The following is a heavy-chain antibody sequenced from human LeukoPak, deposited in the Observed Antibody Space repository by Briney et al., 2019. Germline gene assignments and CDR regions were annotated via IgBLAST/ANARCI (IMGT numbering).Heavy chain of an antibody. CDR2: IIPIFGIA. CDR1: GGTFSSYA. CDR3: ARDFDYGDYGGYFDY. D-gene: IGHD4-17*01. Sequence: SVKVSCKASGGTFSSYAISWVRQAPGQGLEWMGRIIPIFGIANYAQKFQGRVTITADKSTSTAYMELSSLRSEDTAVYYCARDFDYGDYGGYFDYWGQGTLVTVPS. V-gene: IGHV1-69*04. J-gene: IGHJ4*02.